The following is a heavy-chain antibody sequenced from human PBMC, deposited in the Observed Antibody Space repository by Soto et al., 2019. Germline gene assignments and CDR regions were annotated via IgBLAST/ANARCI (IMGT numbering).Heavy chain of an antibody. CDR3: AKGGSAALIAPCGRDNCLDP. Sequence: AGGSLRLSCAASGFAFDDYVMHWVRQPPGRGLEWVSGITWNGGTIRYVDSVKGRFTISRDNAENSLYLQMNSLRPEDTAVYYCAKGGSAALIAPCGRDNCLDPWGQGTQVTVSS. CDR1: GFAFDDYV. CDR2: ITWNGGTI. J-gene: IGHJ5*02. V-gene: IGHV3-9*01. D-gene: IGHD6-13*01.